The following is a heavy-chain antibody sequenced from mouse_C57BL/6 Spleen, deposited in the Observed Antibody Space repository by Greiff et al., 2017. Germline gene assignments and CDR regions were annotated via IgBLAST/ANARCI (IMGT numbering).Heavy chain of an antibody. D-gene: IGHD2-12*01. J-gene: IGHJ2*01. Sequence: EVKLLESGPGLVKPSQSLSLTCSVTGYSITSGYYWNWLRQFPGNKLEWMGYISYDGSNNYNPSLKNRISITRDTSKNQFFLKLKSVTTEDTATYYCAREDYSLYYFDYWGQGTTLTVSS. V-gene: IGHV3-6*01. CDR3: AREDYSLYYFDY. CDR2: ISYDGSN. CDR1: GYSITSGYY.